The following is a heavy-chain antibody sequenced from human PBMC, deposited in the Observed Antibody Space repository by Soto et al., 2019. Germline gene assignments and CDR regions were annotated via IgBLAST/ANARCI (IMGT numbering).Heavy chain of an antibody. J-gene: IGHJ4*02. CDR2: FDPEDGET. CDR1: GYTLTELS. V-gene: IGHV1-24*01. D-gene: IGHD1-26*01. CDR3: ATEFREYSGSYAGFDD. Sequence: GASVKVSCKVSGYTLTELSMHWVRQAPGKGLEWMGGFDPEDGETIYAQKFQGRVTMTEDTSTDTAYMELSSLRSEDTAVYYCATEFREYSGSYAGFDDWGQGTLVTVSS.